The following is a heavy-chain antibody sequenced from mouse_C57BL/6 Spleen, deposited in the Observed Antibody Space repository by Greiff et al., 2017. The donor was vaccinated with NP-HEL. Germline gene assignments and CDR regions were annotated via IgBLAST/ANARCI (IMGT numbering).Heavy chain of an antibody. J-gene: IGHJ4*01. CDR3: ARRGGNWAMDY. V-gene: IGHV1-80*01. Sequence: VKLQESGAELVKPGASVKISCKASGYAFSSYWMNWVKQRPGKGLEWIGQIYPGDGDTNYNGKFKGKATLTADKSSSTAYMQLSSLTSEDSAVYFCARRGGNWAMDYWGQGTSVTVSS. CDR1: GYAFSSYW. CDR2: IYPGDGDT. D-gene: IGHD2-1*01.